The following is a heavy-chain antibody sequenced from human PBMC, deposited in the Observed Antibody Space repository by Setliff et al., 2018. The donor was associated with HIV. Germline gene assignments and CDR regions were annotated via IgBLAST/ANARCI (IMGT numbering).Heavy chain of an antibody. CDR3: ARGANFWSGYDS. CDR1: DGSISSSNW. V-gene: IGHV4-4*02. D-gene: IGHD3-3*01. J-gene: IGHJ4*02. Sequence: SETLSLTCAVSDGSISSSNWWSWVRQPPGKGLEWIGEIFHTQNPNYSPSLKSRVTISVNKSKNQFSLRLTSVTAADTAVYYFARGANFWSGYDSWGQGTLVTVSS. CDR2: IFHTQNP.